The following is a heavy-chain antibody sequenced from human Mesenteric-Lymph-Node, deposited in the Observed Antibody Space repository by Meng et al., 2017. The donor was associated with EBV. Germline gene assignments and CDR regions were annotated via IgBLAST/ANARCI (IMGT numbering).Heavy chain of an antibody. J-gene: IGHJ4*02. Sequence: QVQLQLSGPGLVKPSVXLSPTCYGSGGSVSSKNWWSWVRQSPGKGLEWIGEIFHSGSTNYSPSLQSRVTISMDKSRNQFSLTLNSVTAADTAMYYCARVYNSASSGYFYFFDYWGQGALVTVSS. D-gene: IGHD3-22*01. CDR1: GGSVSSKNW. CDR3: ARVYNSASSGYFYFFDY. V-gene: IGHV4-4*02. CDR2: IFHSGST.